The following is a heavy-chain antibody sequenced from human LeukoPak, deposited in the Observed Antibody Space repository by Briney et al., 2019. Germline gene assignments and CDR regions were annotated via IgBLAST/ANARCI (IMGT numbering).Heavy chain of an antibody. Sequence: GGSLRLSCAASGFTFSGYAMHWVRQAPGKGLEWVAVISYDGSNKYYADSVKGRFTISRDNSKNTLYLQMNSLRAEDTAVYYCARDLGFDYWGQGTLVTVSS. CDR3: ARDLGFDY. D-gene: IGHD7-27*01. CDR1: GFTFSGYA. CDR2: ISYDGSNK. V-gene: IGHV3-30-3*01. J-gene: IGHJ4*02.